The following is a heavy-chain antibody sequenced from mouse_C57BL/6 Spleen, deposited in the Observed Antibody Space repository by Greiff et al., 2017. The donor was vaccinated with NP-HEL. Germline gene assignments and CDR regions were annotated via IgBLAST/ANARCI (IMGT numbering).Heavy chain of an antibody. CDR3: ARWGRWCRDYAMDY. Sequence: QVQLQQSGPELVKPGASVKISCKASGYAFSSSWMNWVKQRPGKGLEWIGRSYPGDGDTNYNGKFKGKATLTADKSSSTAYMQLSSLTSEDSAVYFCARWGRWCRDYAMDYWGQGTSVTVSS. V-gene: IGHV1-82*01. CDR1: GYAFSSSW. J-gene: IGHJ4*01. D-gene: IGHD1-1*02. CDR2: SYPGDGDT.